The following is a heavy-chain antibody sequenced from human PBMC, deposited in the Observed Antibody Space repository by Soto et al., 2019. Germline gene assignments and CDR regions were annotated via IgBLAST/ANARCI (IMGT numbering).Heavy chain of an antibody. V-gene: IGHV3-21*01. Sequence: EVQLVESGGGLVKPGGSLRPSCAASGFTFSSYSMNWVRQAPGKGLEWVSSISSSSSYIYYADSVKGRFTISRDNAKNSLYLQMNSLRAEDTAVYYCARVTGYPNEFDYWGQGTLVTVSS. CDR2: ISSSSSYI. J-gene: IGHJ4*02. D-gene: IGHD3-9*01. CDR3: ARVTGYPNEFDY. CDR1: GFTFSSYS.